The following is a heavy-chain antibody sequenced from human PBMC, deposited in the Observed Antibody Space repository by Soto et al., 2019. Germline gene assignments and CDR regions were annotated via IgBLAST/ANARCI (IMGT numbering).Heavy chain of an antibody. CDR3: ARDLGPLWFGYFDY. Sequence: QVQLQESGPGLVKPSETLSLTCTVSGGSISSYYWSWIRQPPGKGLEWIGYIYYSGSTNYHPSLKSRVTISVDTTKNQFSLKLSSVTAADTAVYYCARDLGPLWFGYFDYWGQGTLVTVSS. CDR2: IYYSGST. CDR1: GGSISSYY. D-gene: IGHD3-10*01. V-gene: IGHV4-59*01. J-gene: IGHJ4*02.